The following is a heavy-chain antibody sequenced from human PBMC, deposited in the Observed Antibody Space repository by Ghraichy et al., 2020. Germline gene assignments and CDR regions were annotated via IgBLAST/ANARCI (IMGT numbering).Heavy chain of an antibody. CDR3: VRGFLGFGNYVGMDV. D-gene: IGHD4-23*01. V-gene: IGHV3-20*04. CDR1: GFTFDDYG. Sequence: GGSLRLSCDAFGFTFDDYGMSWVRQVPGKGLEWVCGLNWHGGTTAYEDSVKGRFTISRDNAKNSLFLQMTSLRVEDTALYYCVRGFLGFGNYVGMDVWGLGTTVTVSS. J-gene: IGHJ6*02. CDR2: LNWHGGTT.